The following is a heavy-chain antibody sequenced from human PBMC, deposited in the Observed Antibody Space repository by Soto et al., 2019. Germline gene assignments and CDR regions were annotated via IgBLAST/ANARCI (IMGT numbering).Heavy chain of an antibody. CDR2: ISAYNGNT. CDR1: GYTFTTSG. D-gene: IGHD6-19*01. CDR3: ARDHRYSSAGSFT. Sequence: QVQLVQDAAEVKKPGASVKVSCKASGYTFTTSGISLVRQAPGQGREWMGWISAYNGNTNYAQKLQGRVTMTTDTSTSTAYLELMRLRSDDTAVDYCARDHRYSSAGSFTWGHGTLVTVSA. J-gene: IGHJ5*01. V-gene: IGHV1-18*01.